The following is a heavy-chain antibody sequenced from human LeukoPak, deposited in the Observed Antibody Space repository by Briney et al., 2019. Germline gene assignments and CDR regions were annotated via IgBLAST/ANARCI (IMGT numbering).Heavy chain of an antibody. D-gene: IGHD6-6*01. Sequence: GGSLRLSCAASGFTFTNYWMHWVRQAPGMGLVWVSRLPPDELGIIYADSVKGRFTVSRDNAKNTVYLQMNNLRVDDTAMYYCVGTIASRGSEYWGQGAPVTVSS. V-gene: IGHV3-74*01. J-gene: IGHJ4*02. CDR2: LPPDELGI. CDR1: GFTFTNYW. CDR3: VGTIASRGSEY.